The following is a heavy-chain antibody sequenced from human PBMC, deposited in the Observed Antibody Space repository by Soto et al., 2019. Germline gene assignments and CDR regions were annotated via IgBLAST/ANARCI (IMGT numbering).Heavy chain of an antibody. CDR1: GFAFSSRG. CDR2: ISYDGRNE. J-gene: IGHJ5*02. V-gene: IGHV3-30*18. CDR3: VKDFGSGYLQVGADL. D-gene: IGHD2-15*01. Sequence: QVQLVESGGGVVQPGRSLRLSCSASGFAFSSRGMHSVRQAPGKGLEWVALISYDGRNEKYAESLKGRFTISRDNCESTLYLQMNGLSPDDAAVYYCVKDFGSGYLQVGADLWGQGTKVTVSS.